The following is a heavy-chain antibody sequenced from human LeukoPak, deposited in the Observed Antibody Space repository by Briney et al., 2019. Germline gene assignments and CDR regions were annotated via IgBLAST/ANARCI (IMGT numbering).Heavy chain of an antibody. Sequence: PGGSVRLSCAASGFTFSNYWMHWLRQAPGKGRLGVSRINSDGSSTSYAHSVKGRLTLHRDNAKNTLYLQMTSLRAEDTAVHYCARVSSGSYFGYYYYYMHVWGKGTTVTVSS. J-gene: IGHJ6*03. V-gene: IGHV3-74*01. D-gene: IGHD1-26*01. CDR1: GFTFSNYW. CDR2: INSDGSST. CDR3: ARVSSGSYFGYYYYYMHV.